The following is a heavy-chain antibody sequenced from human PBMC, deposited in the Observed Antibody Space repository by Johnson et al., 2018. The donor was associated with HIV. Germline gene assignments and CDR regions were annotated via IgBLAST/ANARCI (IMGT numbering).Heavy chain of an antibody. Sequence: VQLVESGGGVVRPGGSLRLSCTASGFTFDDYGMSWVRQAPGKGLEWVSGINWNGGSTGYADSVKGRFTISRDNAKNSLYLKMNSLRAEDTALYYCARDRRGYNCNYPDAFDIWGQGTMVTVSS. J-gene: IGHJ3*02. CDR3: ARDRRGYNCNYPDAFDI. D-gene: IGHD1-7*01. CDR2: INWNGGST. CDR1: GFTFDDYG. V-gene: IGHV3-20*04.